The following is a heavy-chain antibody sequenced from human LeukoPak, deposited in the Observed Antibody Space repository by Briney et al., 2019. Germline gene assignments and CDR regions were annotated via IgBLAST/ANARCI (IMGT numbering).Heavy chain of an antibody. Sequence: PSVTLCLTCTVSGGSIGSDYWSWMRQPPGKGLEWIAFLHYSGTINYNASLKSRVTISVDTSKSQFSLRLNSVTAADAAVYFCARCPIVGAKRFDYWGQGTLVTVSS. CDR3: ARCPIVGAKRFDY. CDR1: GGSIGSDY. CDR2: LHYSGTI. D-gene: IGHD1-26*01. V-gene: IGHV4-59*01. J-gene: IGHJ4*02.